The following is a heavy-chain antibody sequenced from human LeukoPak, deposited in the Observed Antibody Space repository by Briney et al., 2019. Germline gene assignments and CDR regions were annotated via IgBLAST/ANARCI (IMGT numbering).Heavy chain of an antibody. J-gene: IGHJ4*02. CDR1: GYTFSNYA. D-gene: IGHD6-6*01. CDR2: ISAYNGDT. V-gene: IGHV1-18*01. CDR3: AKAWAEDIAARPYYFDY. Sequence: ASVKVSCKASGYTFSNYAISWVRQAPGQGLEWIGWISAYNGDTNYAPKRQGRVTMTTDTSTSAAYMELRSLRSDDTAVYSCAKAWAEDIAARPYYFDYWGQGSLVTVSS.